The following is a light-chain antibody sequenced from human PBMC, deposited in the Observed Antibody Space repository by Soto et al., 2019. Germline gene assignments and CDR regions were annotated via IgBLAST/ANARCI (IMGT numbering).Light chain of an antibody. CDR1: NSDVGAYSY. Sequence: QSALTQPASVSGSPGQSITISCTGTNSDVGAYSYVSWYQQEPLKAPKLLIYEVDNRPSGISDRFSGSKSGFTASLTISGLQREDEGEYFCSSYSATIMWVFGGGTQLTVL. J-gene: IGLJ3*02. CDR3: SSYSATIMWV. CDR2: EVD. V-gene: IGLV2-14*01.